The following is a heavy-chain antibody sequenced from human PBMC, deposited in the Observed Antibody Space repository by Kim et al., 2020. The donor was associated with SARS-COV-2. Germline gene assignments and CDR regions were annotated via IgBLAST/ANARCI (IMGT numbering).Heavy chain of an antibody. CDR1: GFTFSSYG. J-gene: IGHJ4*02. Sequence: GGSLRLSCAASGFTFSSYGMHWVRQAPGKGLEWVAVISYDGSNKYYADSVKGRFTISRDNSKNTLYLQMNSLRAEDTAVYYCAKGRMVRGVIDYWGQGTLVTVSS. CDR3: AKGRMVRGVIDY. CDR2: ISYDGSNK. D-gene: IGHD3-10*01. V-gene: IGHV3-30*18.